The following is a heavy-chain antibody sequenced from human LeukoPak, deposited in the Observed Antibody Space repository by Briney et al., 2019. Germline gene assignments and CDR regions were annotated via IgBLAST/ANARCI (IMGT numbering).Heavy chain of an antibody. CDR3: ASDSTRTDY. J-gene: IGHJ4*02. D-gene: IGHD2-2*01. V-gene: IGHV3-21*01. Sequence: PGGSLRLSCAASGFTFNSYSMNWVRQAPGKGLEWVSSISSSSSYIYYADSVKGRFTISRDNAKNSLYLQMNSLRAEDTAVYYCASDSTRTDYWGQGTLVTVSS. CDR1: GFTFNSYS. CDR2: ISSSSSYI.